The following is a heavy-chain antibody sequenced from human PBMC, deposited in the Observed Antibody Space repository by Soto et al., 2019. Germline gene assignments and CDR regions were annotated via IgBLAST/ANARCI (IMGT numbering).Heavy chain of an antibody. V-gene: IGHV1-2*02. J-gene: IGHJ4*02. Sequence: ASVKVSCKASGYTFTDYYIHWVRQAPGQGLEWLGWINPNSGATAYARSFQGRVTLTRDTSISTAYMDLGGLKSDDTAVFYCATGPEGPLDYWGQGTLVTVSS. CDR1: GYTFTDYY. CDR2: INPNSGAT. CDR3: ATGPEGPLDY. D-gene: IGHD3-10*01.